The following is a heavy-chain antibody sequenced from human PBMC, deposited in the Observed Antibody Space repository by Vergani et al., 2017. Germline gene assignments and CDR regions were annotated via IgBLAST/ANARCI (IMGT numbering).Heavy chain of an antibody. D-gene: IGHD3-10*01. V-gene: IGHV5-51*01. CDR2: INPIDSKI. CDR3: TGQVPGGDGACLHVGH. Sequence: EVMLVQSGAEVKKPGESLKISCKYSESSFISNEIAWVRQMSGKGLQWMGNINPIDSKIAYSPSFQGQAIMSLDKSITTAYLQWRSLKASDTAIYYCTGQVPGGDGACLHVGHWGQGTQVNRSS. CDR1: ESSFISNE. J-gene: IGHJ4*03.